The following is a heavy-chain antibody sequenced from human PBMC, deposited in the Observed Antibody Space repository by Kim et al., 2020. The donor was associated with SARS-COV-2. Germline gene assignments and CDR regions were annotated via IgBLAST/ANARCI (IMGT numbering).Heavy chain of an antibody. D-gene: IGHD4-17*01. CDR2: ISEDSSAT. Sequence: GGSLRLSCAASGFPFSNYGMNWVRQTPGKGLEWVASISEDSSATYYADSVKGRFTISRDTSNTLFLQLSSIRVDDTALYYCWWGHHNLYGDIDYRGHGT. CDR3: WWGHHNLYGDIDY. CDR1: GFPFSNYG. J-gene: IGHJ4*01. V-gene: IGHV3-23*01.